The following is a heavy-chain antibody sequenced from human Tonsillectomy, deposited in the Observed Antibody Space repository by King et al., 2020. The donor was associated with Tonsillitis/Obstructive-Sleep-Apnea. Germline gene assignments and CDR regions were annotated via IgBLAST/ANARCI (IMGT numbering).Heavy chain of an antibody. D-gene: IGHD3-22*01. V-gene: IGHV4-31*03. J-gene: IGHJ3*02. CDR3: ARVRFYYDTSGYDAFDI. CDR1: GGSISSANHY. Sequence: PLQESGPGLVRPSQTLSLTCTVSGGSISSANHYWSWIRQHPGKGLEWIGYIYYSGSTYYNPSLKSRVTISVDTSQNQFSLKLTSVTAADTAVYSCARVRFYYDTSGYDAFDIWGQGTIVTVSS. CDR2: IYYSGST.